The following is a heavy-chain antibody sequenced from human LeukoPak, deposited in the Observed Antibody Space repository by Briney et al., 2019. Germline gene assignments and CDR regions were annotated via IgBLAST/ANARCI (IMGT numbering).Heavy chain of an antibody. Sequence: ASETLSLTCTVSGGSISSYYWSWIRQPPGKGLEWIGYIYYSGSTNYNPSLKSRVTISVDTSKNQFSLKLSSVTAADTAVYYCARGAAAGTFDYWGQGTLVTVSS. V-gene: IGHV4-59*01. CDR1: GGSISSYY. CDR3: ARGAAAGTFDY. CDR2: IYYSGST. J-gene: IGHJ4*02. D-gene: IGHD6-13*01.